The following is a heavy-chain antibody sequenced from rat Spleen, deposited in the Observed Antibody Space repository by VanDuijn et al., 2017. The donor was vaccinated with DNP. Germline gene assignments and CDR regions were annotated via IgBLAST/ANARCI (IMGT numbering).Heavy chain of an antibody. V-gene: IGHV4-2*01. CDR3: VREELGVDY. D-gene: IGHD4-3*01. Sequence: EVKLVESGGGLVQPGRSLKLSCEVSGLNFNDYWMGWVRQAPGKGLEWIAEINKDSSTIKYIPSLKDKITISRDNAQKTLNLQMTKLGSEDTAIYYCVREELGVDYWGQGVMVTVSS. CDR2: INKDSSTI. CDR1: GLNFNDYW. J-gene: IGHJ2*01.